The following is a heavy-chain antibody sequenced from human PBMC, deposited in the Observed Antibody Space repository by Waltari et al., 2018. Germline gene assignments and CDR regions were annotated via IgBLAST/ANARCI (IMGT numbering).Heavy chain of an antibody. Sequence: QLQLHEAGPGLVKPSVRLSLTGPVSGCSISSYYWSCIRPPPGKGLGWIGYIYDSGSTNYNPSLKSRVTISVDKSKNKFSLKLSTVTAADTAVYYCARGGSERGLPPWVDYWGQGTLVTVSS. CDR2: IYDSGST. J-gene: IGHJ4*02. CDR1: GCSISSYY. CDR3: ARGGSERGLPPWVDY. V-gene: IGHV4-59*01. D-gene: IGHD5-12*01.